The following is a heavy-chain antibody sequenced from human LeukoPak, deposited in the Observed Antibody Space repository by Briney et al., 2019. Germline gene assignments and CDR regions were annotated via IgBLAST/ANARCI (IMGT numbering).Heavy chain of an antibody. CDR3: ARAPGNDYYSYYYMDV. Sequence: SETLSLTCAVSGYSISSGYYWGWIRQPPGKGLEWIGSIYHSGSTYYNPSLKSRVTISVDTSKNQFSLKVNSVTAADTAVYYCARAPGNDYYSYYYMDVWGKGTTVTVSS. CDR2: IYHSGST. J-gene: IGHJ6*03. D-gene: IGHD4/OR15-4a*01. V-gene: IGHV4-38-2*01. CDR1: GYSISSGYY.